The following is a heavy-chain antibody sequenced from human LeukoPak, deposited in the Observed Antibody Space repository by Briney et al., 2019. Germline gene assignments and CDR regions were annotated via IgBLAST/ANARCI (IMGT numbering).Heavy chain of an antibody. CDR2: ISKSGGT. CDR1: DGSTSSYY. V-gene: IGHV4-59*01. CDR3: AREDSSGFDAFDL. J-gene: IGHJ3*01. D-gene: IGHD3-22*01. Sequence: SETLSLTCTVSDGSTSSYYWSWIRQPPGKGLEWIGYISKSGGTNYNPSLKSRVTISVDTSKNQISLKLSSVTAADTAVYYCAREDSSGFDAFDLRGQGTMITVSS.